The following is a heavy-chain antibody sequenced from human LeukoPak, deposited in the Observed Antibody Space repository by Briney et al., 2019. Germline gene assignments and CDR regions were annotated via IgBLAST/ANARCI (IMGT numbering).Heavy chain of an antibody. V-gene: IGHV1-69*13. J-gene: IGHJ4*02. D-gene: IGHD6-13*01. CDR2: IIPIFGTA. CDR1: GGTFSSYA. Sequence: SVKVSCKASGGTFSSYAISWVRQAPGQGLEWMGGIIPIFGTANYAQKFQGRVTITADESTSTAYMELSSLRSEDTAVYYCARDLFIATSGEGPGYWGQGTLVTVSS. CDR3: ARDLFIATSGEGPGY.